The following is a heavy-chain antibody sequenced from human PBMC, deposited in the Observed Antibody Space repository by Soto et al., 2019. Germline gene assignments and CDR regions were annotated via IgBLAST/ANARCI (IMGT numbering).Heavy chain of an antibody. CDR1: GLTFNSYG. CDR2: ISYDGRNT. D-gene: IGHD2-21*01. V-gene: IGHV3-30*03. J-gene: IGHJ1*01. CDR3: VSGRGYCDGNTCSYFDYFQR. Sequence: QVQLVESGGGVGQPGTSLTLSCAASGLTFNSYGMNWVRLAPGKGLEWVTVISYDGRNTFYAESVKGRFTVSRDNSKNTVYLQMNSLRREDRAVYYCVSGRGYCDGNTCSYFDYFQRWGQGDLGTVSS.